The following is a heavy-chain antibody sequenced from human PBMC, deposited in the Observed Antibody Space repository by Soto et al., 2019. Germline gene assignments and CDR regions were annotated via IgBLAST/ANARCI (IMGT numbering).Heavy chain of an antibody. J-gene: IGHJ4*02. V-gene: IGHV4-39*01. CDR1: GGSISSSSYY. CDR3: ARLRRFCSSTSCYDY. CDR2: IYYSGST. D-gene: IGHD2-2*01. Sequence: QLQLQESGPGLVKPSETLSLTCTVSGGSISSSSYYWGWIRQPPGKGLEWIGSIYYSGSTYYNPSLKSRVTISVDTSKNQFSLKLSSVTAADTAVYYCARLRRFCSSTSCYDYWGQGTLVTVSS.